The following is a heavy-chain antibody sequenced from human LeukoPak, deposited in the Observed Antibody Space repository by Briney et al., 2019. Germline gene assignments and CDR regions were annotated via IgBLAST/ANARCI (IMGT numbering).Heavy chain of an antibody. CDR2: IKKTGSET. V-gene: IGHV3-7*01. Sequence: GGSLRLSCAASGFTFSHFWMSWVRQAPGKGLEWVAYIKKTGSETYYVDSVKGRFTITRDNTRNSLFLQMYSLRAEDTAVYFCAREDGYCSGGDCYSYFDSWGQGTLVTVSS. J-gene: IGHJ4*02. CDR1: GFTFSHFW. D-gene: IGHD2-15*01. CDR3: AREDGYCSGGDCYSYFDS.